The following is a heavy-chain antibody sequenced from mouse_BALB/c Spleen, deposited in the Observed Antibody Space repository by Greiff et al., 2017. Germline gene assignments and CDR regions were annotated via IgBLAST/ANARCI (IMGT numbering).Heavy chain of an antibody. V-gene: IGHV1-69*02. CDR3: ARGGYRYDGGYYYAMDY. CDR1: GYTFTSYW. D-gene: IGHD2-14*01. J-gene: IGHJ4*01. Sequence: VQLQQPGAELVKPGASVKLSCKASGYTFTSYWMHWVKQRPGQGLEWIGEIDPSDSYTNYNQKFKGKATLTVDKSSSTAYMQLSSLTSEDSAVYYCARGGYRYDGGYYYAMDYWGQGTSVTVSS. CDR2: IDPSDSYT.